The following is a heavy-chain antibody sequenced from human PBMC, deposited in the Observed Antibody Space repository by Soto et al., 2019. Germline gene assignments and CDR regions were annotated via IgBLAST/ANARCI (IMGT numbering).Heavy chain of an antibody. Sequence: QVQLVQPGAEVKKPGASVKFSCKASGYIFTNFYIHWVRQAPGQGLEWIGIINPNGGSTNYAQNFQGRVTMTRDTSTSTVYKDLSSLRSEDTAVYYCTRGLASGDYWGQGTRITVSS. J-gene: IGHJ4*02. D-gene: IGHD6-6*01. CDR2: INPNGGST. CDR3: TRGLASGDY. V-gene: IGHV1-46*03. CDR1: GYIFTNFY.